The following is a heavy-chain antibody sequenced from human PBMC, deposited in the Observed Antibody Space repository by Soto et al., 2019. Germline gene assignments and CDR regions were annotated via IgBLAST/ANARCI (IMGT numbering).Heavy chain of an antibody. J-gene: IGHJ5*02. V-gene: IGHV1-2*04. D-gene: IGHD2-2*01. CDR3: ARASPAGYCSSTSCYRVRWFDP. Sequence: ASVKVSCKASGYTFTGYYMHWVRQAPGQGLEWMGWINPNSGGTNYAQKFQGWVTMTRDTSISTAYMELSRLRSDDTAVYYCARASPAGYCSSTSCYRVRWFDPRGQGTLVTSP. CDR2: INPNSGGT. CDR1: GYTFTGYY.